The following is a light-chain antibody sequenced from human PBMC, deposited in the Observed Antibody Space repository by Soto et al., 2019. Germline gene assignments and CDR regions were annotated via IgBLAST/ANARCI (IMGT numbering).Light chain of an antibody. CDR3: QQYKSHPRT. CDR1: QDISNY. CDR2: AAS. V-gene: IGKV1-16*02. Sequence: DIQMTQSPSSLSASVGDRVTITCRASQDISNYLAWFQQKPGKAPKSLIYAASSLLSGVPSKFSGRGSGTDGTRTISRRQPEECATYDGQQYKSHPRTVGQGTKVEIK. J-gene: IGKJ1*01.